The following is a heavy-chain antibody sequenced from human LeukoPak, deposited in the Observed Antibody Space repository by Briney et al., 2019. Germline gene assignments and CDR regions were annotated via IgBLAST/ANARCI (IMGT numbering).Heavy chain of an antibody. CDR1: GYTFTSYA. CDR2: MNPNSGNT. CDR3: ARGLIYCSSTSCYRYWFDP. D-gene: IGHD2-2*01. Sequence: ASVKVSCKASGYTFTSYAINWVRQATGQGLEWMGWMNPNSGNTGYAQKFQGRVTITRNTSISTAYMELSSLRSEDTAVYYCARGLIYCSSTSCYRYWFDPWGQGTLVTMSS. J-gene: IGHJ5*02. V-gene: IGHV1-8*03.